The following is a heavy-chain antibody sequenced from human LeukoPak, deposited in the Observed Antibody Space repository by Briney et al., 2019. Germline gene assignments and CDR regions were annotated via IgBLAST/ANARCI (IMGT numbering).Heavy chain of an antibody. V-gene: IGHV3-23*01. CDR1: GFTFSTYA. D-gene: IGHD6-19*01. CDR2: ISGSGGSI. CDR3: AKDRGKQWPNWYFDV. Sequence: PEGSLRLSCAASGFTFSTYAMSWVRQAPGKGLEWVSTISGSGGSIYYADPVKGQLTISRDNSKNTLYLQMSSLRAEDTAVYYCAKDRGKQWPNWYFDVWGRGTLVTVSS. J-gene: IGHJ2*01.